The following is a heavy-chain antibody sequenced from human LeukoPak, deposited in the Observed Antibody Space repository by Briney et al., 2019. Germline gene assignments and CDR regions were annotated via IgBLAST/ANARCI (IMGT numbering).Heavy chain of an antibody. CDR1: GYSISSGYY. J-gene: IGHJ4*02. V-gene: IGHV4-38-2*02. D-gene: IGHD2-15*01. CDR2: IYHSGST. CDR3: ARVGRGCCSGGFDY. Sequence: PSETLSLTCTVSGYSISSGYYWGWIRQPPGKGLEWIGSIYHSGSTYYNPSLKSRVTISVDTSKNQFSLKLSSVTAADTAVYYCARVGRGCCSGGFDYWGQGTLVTVSS.